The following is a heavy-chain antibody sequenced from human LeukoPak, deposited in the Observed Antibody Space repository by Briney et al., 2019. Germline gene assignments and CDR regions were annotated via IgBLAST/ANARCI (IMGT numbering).Heavy chain of an antibody. V-gene: IGHV4-39*01. J-gene: IGHJ4*02. Sequence: PSETLSLTCTVSGGSISSSNYYWGWIRQPPGKGLEWIGSIYYSGSTYYNPSLKSRVTMSVDMSKNQFSLNLSSVTAAETAGFYCARLDGGATWPLDSWGQGTLVTVSS. CDR2: IYYSGST. D-gene: IGHD1-26*01. CDR3: ARLDGGATWPLDS. CDR1: GGSISSSNYY.